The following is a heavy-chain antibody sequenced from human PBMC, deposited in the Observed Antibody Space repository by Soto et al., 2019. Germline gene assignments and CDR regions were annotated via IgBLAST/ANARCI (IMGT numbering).Heavy chain of an antibody. V-gene: IGHV4-39*01. CDR2: IYYSGST. J-gene: IGHJ6*02. Sequence: SETLSLTCTVSGGSISSSSYYWGWIRQPPGKGLEWIGSIYYSGSTYYNPSLKSRVTISVDTSKNQFSLKLSSVTAADTAVYYCARQGPYCSSTSCYGGGGYGMDVWGQGTTVTVS. CDR3: ARQGPYCSSTSCYGGGGYGMDV. D-gene: IGHD2-2*01. CDR1: GGSISSSSYY.